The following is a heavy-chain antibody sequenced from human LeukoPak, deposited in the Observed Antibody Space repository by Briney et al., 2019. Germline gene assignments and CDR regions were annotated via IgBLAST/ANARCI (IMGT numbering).Heavy chain of an antibody. CDR1: GFTFSTYA. Sequence: GGSLRLSCAASGFTFSTYAMSWVRQAPGKGLEWVSGISGNGNSIDYADSEKGRFTVSRDSSKNTLYLQMNSMRVEDTALYYCAKGRHDTSGYAIFDYWGQGILVTVSS. CDR3: AKGRHDTSGYAIFDY. J-gene: IGHJ4*02. V-gene: IGHV3-23*01. CDR2: ISGNGNSI. D-gene: IGHD3-22*01.